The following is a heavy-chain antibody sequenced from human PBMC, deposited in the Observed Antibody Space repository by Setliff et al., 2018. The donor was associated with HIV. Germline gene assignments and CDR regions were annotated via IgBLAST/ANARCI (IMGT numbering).Heavy chain of an antibody. CDR1: GFTFSDYY. D-gene: IGHD5-18*01. J-gene: IGHJ4*02. V-gene: IGHV3-11*06. Sequence: GGSLRLSCAASGFTFSDYYMSWIRQAPGKGLEWVSYISSSSSSYTNYADSVKGRFTISRDNAKNSLYLQMNSLRAEDTAVYYCAREGTDTAMATDYWGQGTLVTVSS. CDR3: AREGTDTAMATDY. CDR2: ISSSSSSYT.